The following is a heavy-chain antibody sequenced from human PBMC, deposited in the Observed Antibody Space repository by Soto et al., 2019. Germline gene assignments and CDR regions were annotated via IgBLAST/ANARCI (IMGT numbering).Heavy chain of an antibody. J-gene: IGHJ3*02. Sequence: GEALKISCKGSGYSFTSYWIGWVRQMPGKGLEWMGIIYPGDSDTRYSPSFQGQVTISADKSISTAYLQWSSLKASDTAMYYCARHRAHNYDFWSGYYFRWDAFDIWGQGTMVTVSS. CDR2: IYPGDSDT. D-gene: IGHD3-3*01. V-gene: IGHV5-51*01. CDR3: ARHRAHNYDFWSGYYFRWDAFDI. CDR1: GYSFTSYW.